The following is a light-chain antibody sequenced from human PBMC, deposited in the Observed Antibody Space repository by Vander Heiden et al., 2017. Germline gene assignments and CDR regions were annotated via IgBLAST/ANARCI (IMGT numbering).Light chain of an antibody. V-gene: IGLV2-14*03. CDR2: DVS. J-gene: IGLJ1*01. CDR1: SSDIGGYKY. Sequence: QSALTQPASVSGSPRQSLPISCTGTSSDIGGYKYVSWYQQQPGNAPKVIIFDVSNRPSGISNRFSGSKSGNTASLTISGLQAEDEADYYCCSYTTSSTLVFGTGTKVTGL. CDR3: CSYTTSSTLV.